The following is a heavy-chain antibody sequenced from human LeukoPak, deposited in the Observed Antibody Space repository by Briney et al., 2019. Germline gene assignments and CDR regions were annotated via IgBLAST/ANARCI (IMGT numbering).Heavy chain of an antibody. CDR1: GFTFSSYS. D-gene: IGHD6-25*01. J-gene: IGHJ4*02. Sequence: PGGSLTLSCPASGFTFSSYSMNWVRPPAGKGLEWVSSISRSSSYIYYADSVKGPCTISRDNAKNSLYRQMNDLRAEDTAVYYCARERVGSFDCWGQGTLVTVSS. V-gene: IGHV3-21*01. CDR2: ISRSSSYI. CDR3: ARERVGSFDC.